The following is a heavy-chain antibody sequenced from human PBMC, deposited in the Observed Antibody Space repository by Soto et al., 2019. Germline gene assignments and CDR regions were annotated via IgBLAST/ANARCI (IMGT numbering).Heavy chain of an antibody. V-gene: IGHV3-15*01. CDR1: GFSFTNTW. D-gene: IGHD4-17*01. Sequence: EVQLVESGGDLVKPGGSLRLSCAASGFSFTNTWMNWVRQAPGKGLEWVGRIKSQGDGGTREYAEPVKGRFTISRDDSTNTLYLEMNSLKVEDTAVYYCTTARGDYRPVEPWGQGTLVTVSS. J-gene: IGHJ5*02. CDR3: TTARGDYRPVEP. CDR2: IKSQGDGGTR.